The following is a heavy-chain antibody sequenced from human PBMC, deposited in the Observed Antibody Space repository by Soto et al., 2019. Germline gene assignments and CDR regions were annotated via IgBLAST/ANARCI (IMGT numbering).Heavy chain of an antibody. CDR3: AKAEGYSRSSASRD. CDR2: ISWNSGSI. Sequence: EVQLVESGGGLVQPGRSLRLSCAASGFTFDDYAMHWVRQAPGKGLEWVSGISWNSGSIGYADSVKGRFTISRDNAKNSLYLQMNSLRAEDTALYYCAKAEGYSRSSASRDWGQGTLVTVSS. CDR1: GFTFDDYA. D-gene: IGHD6-6*01. J-gene: IGHJ4*02. V-gene: IGHV3-9*01.